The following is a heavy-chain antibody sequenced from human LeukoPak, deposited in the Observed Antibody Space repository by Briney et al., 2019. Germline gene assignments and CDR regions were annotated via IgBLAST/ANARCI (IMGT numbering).Heavy chain of an antibody. D-gene: IGHD3-22*01. J-gene: IGHJ4*02. CDR2: INPNSGGT. V-gene: IGHV1-2*02. CDR3: ARATSITMIVVVIDY. Sequence: ASVKVSCKASGYTFTGYYMHWVRQAPGQGLEWMGWINPNSGGTNYAQKFQGRVTITADKSTSTAYMELSSLRSEDTAVYYCARATSITMIVVVIDYWGQGTLVTVSS. CDR1: GYTFTGYY.